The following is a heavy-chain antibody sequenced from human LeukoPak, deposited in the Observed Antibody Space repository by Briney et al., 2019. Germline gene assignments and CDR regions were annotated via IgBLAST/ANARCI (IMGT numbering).Heavy chain of an antibody. Sequence: ASVKVSCKASGYTFTDYYMHWVRQAPGQGLEWMGWINPYSGGTKYAQKFQGRVTMTRDTSTSTVYMELSSLRSEDTAVYYCARDSGMVRGTVDYWGQGTLVTVSS. CDR3: ARDSGMVRGTVDY. D-gene: IGHD3-10*01. CDR2: INPYSGGT. V-gene: IGHV1-2*02. J-gene: IGHJ4*02. CDR1: GYTFTDYY.